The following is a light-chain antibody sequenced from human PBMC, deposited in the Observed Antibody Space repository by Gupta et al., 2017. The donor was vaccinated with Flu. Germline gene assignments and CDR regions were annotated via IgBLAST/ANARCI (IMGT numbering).Light chain of an antibody. CDR1: QSIRTY. CDR2: AAS. CDR3: QQSYRNPRT. Sequence: DLQMPQSPSSLSASVGDRVTITCRASQSIRTYLNWYQVKPGKAPKLLIYAASSLQTGVPSRFSGSGSGKDFTLTISSLQPEDFATYYCQQSYRNPRTFGQGTKVEV. J-gene: IGKJ1*01. V-gene: IGKV1-39*01.